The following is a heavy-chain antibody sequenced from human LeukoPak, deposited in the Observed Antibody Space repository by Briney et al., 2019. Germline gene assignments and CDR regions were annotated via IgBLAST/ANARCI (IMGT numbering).Heavy chain of an antibody. CDR1: GFTFSSYG. J-gene: IGHJ4*02. V-gene: IGHV3-30*18. Sequence: PGGSLRLSCAASGFTFSSYGMHWVRQAPGKGLEWVAVISYDGSNKYYADSVKGRFTISRDNSKNTLYLQMNSLRAEDTAVYYCAKDRETIAAAGLWNDYWGQGTLVTVSS. CDR3: AKDRETIAAAGLWNDY. CDR2: ISYDGSNK. D-gene: IGHD6-13*01.